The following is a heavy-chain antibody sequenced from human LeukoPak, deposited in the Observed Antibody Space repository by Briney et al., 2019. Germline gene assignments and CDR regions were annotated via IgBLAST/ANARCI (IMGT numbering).Heavy chain of an antibody. V-gene: IGHV3-23*01. CDR3: AKDLVTAAG. Sequence: LEWVSAISGSGGSTYYADSVKGRFTISRDNSKNTLYLQMNSLRAEDTAVYYCAKDLVTAAGWGQGTLVTVSS. J-gene: IGHJ4*02. CDR2: ISGSGGST. D-gene: IGHD2-21*02.